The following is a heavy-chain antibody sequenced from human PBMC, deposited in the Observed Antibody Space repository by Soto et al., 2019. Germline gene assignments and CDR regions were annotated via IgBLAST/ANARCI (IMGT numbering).Heavy chain of an antibody. V-gene: IGHV3-66*01. J-gene: IGHJ6*02. CDR2: IRSGGNT. CDR3: VRENYYSGMDV. CDR1: GFTVSTDW. Sequence: EVQLVESGGGLVQPGGSLRLSCAASGFTVSTDWMYWVRQAPGKGLEWVSVIRSGGNTYYADSVEGRFTISRDNSRNTVYLQMTSLRAEDTAVYYCVRENYYSGMDVWGQGTRVTVSS.